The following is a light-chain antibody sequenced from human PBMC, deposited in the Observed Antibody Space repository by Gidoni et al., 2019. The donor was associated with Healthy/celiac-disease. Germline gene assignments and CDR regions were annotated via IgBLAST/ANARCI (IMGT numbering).Light chain of an antibody. CDR1: SSDVGGYNY. Sequence: QSALTQPASVSGSPGPSITISCTGTSSDVGGYNYVSWYQQHPGKAPKLMIYEVSNRPSGVSNRFSGSKSGNTAPLTISGLQAEDEADYYCSSYTSSSTLYVFGTGTKVTVL. CDR3: SSYTSSSTLYV. J-gene: IGLJ1*01. CDR2: EVS. V-gene: IGLV2-14*01.